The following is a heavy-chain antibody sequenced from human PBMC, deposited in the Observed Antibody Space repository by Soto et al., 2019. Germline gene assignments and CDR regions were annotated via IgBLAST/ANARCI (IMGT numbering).Heavy chain of an antibody. V-gene: IGHV3-23*01. CDR2: ISGSGGST. D-gene: IGHD3-3*01. Sequence: GVSLRLSCAASGFTFSSYAMSWVRQAPGKGLEWVSAISGSGGSTYYADSVKGRFTISRDNSKNTLYLQMNSLRAEDTAVYYCAKSSYYDFWSGYSNWGQGTLVTVSS. CDR3: AKSSYYDFWSGYSN. CDR1: GFTFSSYA. J-gene: IGHJ4*02.